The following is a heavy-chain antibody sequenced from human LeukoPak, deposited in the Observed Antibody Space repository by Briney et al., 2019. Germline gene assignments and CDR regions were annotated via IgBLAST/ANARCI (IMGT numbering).Heavy chain of an antibody. J-gene: IGHJ4*02. D-gene: IGHD3-9*01. V-gene: IGHV4-34*01. CDR1: GGSFSGYY. Sequence: SETLSLTCAVYGGSFSGYYWSWIRQPPGKGLEWIGEINRSGSTNYNPSLKSRVTISVDTSKNQFSLKLSSVTAADTAVYYCARALLRYFARRVYYFDSWGQGPWSPSPQ. CDR3: ARALLRYFARRVYYFDS. CDR2: INRSGST.